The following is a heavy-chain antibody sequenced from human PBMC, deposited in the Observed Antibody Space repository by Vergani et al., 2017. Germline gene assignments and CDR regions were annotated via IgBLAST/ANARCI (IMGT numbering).Heavy chain of an antibody. CDR2: IIPIFGTA. CDR3: ARDLLRRHGGNSGVFDY. D-gene: IGHD4-23*01. Sequence: QVQRVQSGAEGKKPGSSVKVSCKASGGTFSSYAISWVRQAPGQGLEWMGGIIPIFGTANYAQKFQGRVTITADESTSTAYMELSSLRSEDTAVYYCARDLLRRHGGNSGVFDYWGQGTLVTVSS. J-gene: IGHJ4*02. V-gene: IGHV1-69*01. CDR1: GGTFSSYA.